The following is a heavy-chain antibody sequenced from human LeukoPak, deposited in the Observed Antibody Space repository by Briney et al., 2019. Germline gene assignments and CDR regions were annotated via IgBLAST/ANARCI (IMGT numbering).Heavy chain of an antibody. CDR1: GYSLSIAFY. Sequence: PSETLSLTCTVSGYSLSIAFYWGWIRKPPGRGLEWIGSISHSGGTYYNPSLKSRVTISVDTSKNQFSLKLSSVTAADTAVYYCARGFDYYDSSGYLSNWYFDLWGRGTLVTVSS. D-gene: IGHD3-22*01. CDR2: ISHSGGT. V-gene: IGHV4-38-2*02. CDR3: ARGFDYYDSSGYLSNWYFDL. J-gene: IGHJ2*01.